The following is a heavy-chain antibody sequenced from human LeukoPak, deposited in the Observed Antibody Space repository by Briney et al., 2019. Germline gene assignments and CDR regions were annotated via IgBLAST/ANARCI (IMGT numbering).Heavy chain of an antibody. CDR1: GGSFSGYY. CDR3: ARQYCSSTSCSYDY. J-gene: IGHJ4*02. Sequence: SETLSLTCAVYGGSFSGYYWSWIRQPPGKGLEWIGEINHSGSTNYNPSLKSRVTISVDTSKNQFSLKVSSVTAADTAVYYCARQYCSSTSCSYDYWGQGTLVTVSS. V-gene: IGHV4-34*01. D-gene: IGHD2-2*01. CDR2: INHSGST.